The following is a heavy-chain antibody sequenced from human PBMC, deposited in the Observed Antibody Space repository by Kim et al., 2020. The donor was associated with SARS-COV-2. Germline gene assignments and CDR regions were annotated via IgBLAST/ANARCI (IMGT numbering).Heavy chain of an antibody. D-gene: IGHD6-19*01. CDR3: ARPDMGSPESRVDV. Sequence: SVKVSCKSSGGTFTTYVVSWVRQAPGQGLEWMGGIIPIFGRTNCAQKFQGRVTITADESTSTAYMELSSLTSEDTAIYYCARPDMGSPESRVDVWGQGTSVTVSS. CDR2: IIPIFGRT. V-gene: IGHV1-69*13. CDR1: GGTFTTYV. J-gene: IGHJ6*02.